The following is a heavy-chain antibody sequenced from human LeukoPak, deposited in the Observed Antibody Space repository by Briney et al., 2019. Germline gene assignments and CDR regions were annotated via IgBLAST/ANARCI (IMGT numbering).Heavy chain of an antibody. CDR1: GFTFGTYP. V-gene: IGHV3-30*14. D-gene: IGHD3-9*01. Sequence: GGSLRLSCEASGFTFGTYPMHWVRQAPDKGPEWVAMISHHGSNEYYADSVKGRFTISRDNSKNTLYLQMNNPRVEDTAIYYCARVHDTTGYYHYFDSWGQGTLVTVSS. J-gene: IGHJ4*02. CDR3: ARVHDTTGYYHYFDS. CDR2: ISHHGSNE.